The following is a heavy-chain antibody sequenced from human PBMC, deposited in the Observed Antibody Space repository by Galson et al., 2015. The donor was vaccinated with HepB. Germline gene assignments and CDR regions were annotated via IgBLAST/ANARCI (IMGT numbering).Heavy chain of an antibody. CDR1: GGSISSSSYY. D-gene: IGHD1-26*01. CDR2: IYYNGNT. Sequence: ETLSLTCTVSGGSISSSSYYWGWIRQPPGKGLEWIGSIYYNGNTYYNPSLKSRVTISVDTSKNQFSLKLSSVTAADTAVYYCAPRSESSGGFDYWGQGTLVTVSS. J-gene: IGHJ4*01. V-gene: IGHV4-39*07. CDR3: APRSESSGGFDY.